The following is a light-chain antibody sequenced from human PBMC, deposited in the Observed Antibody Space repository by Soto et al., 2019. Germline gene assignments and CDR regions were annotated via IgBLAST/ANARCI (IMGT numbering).Light chain of an antibody. CDR2: DGS. J-gene: IGKJ3*01. CDR3: QQRSLFT. CDR1: QSLSSN. V-gene: IGKV3-11*01. Sequence: EIVMTQSPATLYVSPGERATLCCRASQSLSSNLAWYQQKPGQAPRPLIYDGSNRATGIPARFTGSGSGTDFTLTISSIAPEDFAVDYCQQRSLFTFGPGTKVHIK.